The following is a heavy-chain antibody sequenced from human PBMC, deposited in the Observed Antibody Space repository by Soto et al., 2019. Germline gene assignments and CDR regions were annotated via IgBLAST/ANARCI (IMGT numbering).Heavy chain of an antibody. V-gene: IGHV3-23*01. CDR2: FTGSGST. J-gene: IGHJ6*02. CDR3: AKGNGMDV. CDR1: GFTFSMYT. Sequence: GGSLRLSCAASGFTFSMYTMNWVRQAPGKGLEWVAGFTGSGSTYYADSVKGRFTISRDNSKSTLYVQMNSLRAEDTAVYYCAKGNGMDVWGQGTTVTVSS.